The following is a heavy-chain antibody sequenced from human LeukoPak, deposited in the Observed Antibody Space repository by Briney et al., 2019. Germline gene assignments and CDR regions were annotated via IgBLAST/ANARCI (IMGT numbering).Heavy chain of an antibody. Sequence: GRSLRLSCAASGFTFSSYGMHWVRQAPGKGLEWVAVVSYDGCNKYYADSVKGLFTISRDNSKNTLYLQMNSLRAEDTALYYCAKDFLERAYGSVSYPTSWGQGTLVTVSS. CDR3: AKDFLERAYGSVSYPTS. D-gene: IGHD3-10*01. J-gene: IGHJ4*02. CDR1: GFTFSSYG. V-gene: IGHV3-30*18. CDR2: VSYDGCNK.